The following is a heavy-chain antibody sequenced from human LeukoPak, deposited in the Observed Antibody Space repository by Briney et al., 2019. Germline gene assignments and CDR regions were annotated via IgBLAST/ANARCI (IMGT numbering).Heavy chain of an antibody. CDR3: ARDRNRIGYYYGMDV. D-gene: IGHD1-14*01. Sequence: PGGSLRLSCAASGFTFSSYGMHWVRQAPGKGLEWVAFIQSDGSNKYYADSVKGRLTISRDSSKNTLYLQMNSPRAEDTAVYYCARDRNRIGYYYGMDVWGQGTTVTVSS. J-gene: IGHJ6*02. CDR1: GFTFSSYG. V-gene: IGHV3-30*02. CDR2: IQSDGSNK.